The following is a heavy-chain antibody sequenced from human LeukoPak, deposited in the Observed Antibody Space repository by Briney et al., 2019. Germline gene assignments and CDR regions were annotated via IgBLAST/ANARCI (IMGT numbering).Heavy chain of an antibody. CDR3: AKFGGVGAGY. CDR1: GFTFSSYT. V-gene: IGHV3-21*04. J-gene: IGHJ4*02. D-gene: IGHD3-16*01. Sequence: GGSLRLSCAASGFTFSSYTMNWVRQAPGKGLEWVSIISSGSSYIHYADSVKGRFTISRDNSKITLYLQMNSLRAEDTAVYYCAKFGGVGAGYWGQGTLVTVSS. CDR2: ISSGSSYI.